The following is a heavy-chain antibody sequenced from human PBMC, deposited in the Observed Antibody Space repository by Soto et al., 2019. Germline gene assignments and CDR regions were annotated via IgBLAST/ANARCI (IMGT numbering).Heavy chain of an antibody. V-gene: IGHV3-74*01. Sequence: GGSLRLSCAASGFSFTHYRIHWVRQVPGKGLEWVCRVNADGSSTNYAGFAKGRFTISRDNSKNTAYLEMNNLRVDDTALYYCAKAGDWNYVFDFWGQGTSVTVSS. CDR3: AKAGDWNYVFDF. CDR1: GFSFTHYR. CDR2: VNADGSST. D-gene: IGHD1-7*01. J-gene: IGHJ4*02.